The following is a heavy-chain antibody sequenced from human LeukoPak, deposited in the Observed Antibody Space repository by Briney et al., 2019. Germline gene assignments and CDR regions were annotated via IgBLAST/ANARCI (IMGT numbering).Heavy chain of an antibody. CDR1: GFTFSSYA. CDR2: ISSNGGST. D-gene: IGHD3-22*01. V-gene: IGHV3-64*01. CDR3: ARDFLPPLYDSSAGFDI. J-gene: IGHJ3*02. Sequence: PGGSLRLSCAASGFTFSSYAMHWVRQAPGKGLEYVSAISSNGGSTYYANSVKGRFTISRDNSKNTLYRQMGSLRAEDMAVYYCARDFLPPLYDSSAGFDIWGQGTMVTVSS.